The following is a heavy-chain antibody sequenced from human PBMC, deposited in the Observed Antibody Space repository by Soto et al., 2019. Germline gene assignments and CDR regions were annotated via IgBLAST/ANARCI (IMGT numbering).Heavy chain of an antibody. D-gene: IGHD2-15*01. V-gene: IGHV3-21*01. J-gene: IGHJ5*02. Sequence: PGGSLRLSCAASGFTFSSHTMNWVRQAPGKGLEWVSSLSSNGYYIYYADSVRGRFTISRDNAKNSLYLQMSSLRAEDTAIYYCAREEAKGSRNLDWFDHWGQGTLVTVSS. CDR3: AREEAKGSRNLDWFDH. CDR1: GFTFSSHT. CDR2: LSSNGYYI.